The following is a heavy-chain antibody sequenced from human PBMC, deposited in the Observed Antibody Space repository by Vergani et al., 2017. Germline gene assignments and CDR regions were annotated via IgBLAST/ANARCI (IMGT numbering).Heavy chain of an antibody. D-gene: IGHD3-22*01. Sequence: EVQLVQSGAEVKKPGESLKISCKGSGYSFTSYWIGWVRQMPGKGLEWMGIIYPGDSDTRYSPSFQGQVTISADKSISTAYLQWSSLKASDTAMYYCARPARYYYDSSGYYNEYYFDYWGQGTLVTVSS. CDR1: GYSFTSYW. CDR3: ARPARYYYDSSGYYNEYYFDY. V-gene: IGHV5-51*01. CDR2: IYPGDSDT. J-gene: IGHJ4*02.